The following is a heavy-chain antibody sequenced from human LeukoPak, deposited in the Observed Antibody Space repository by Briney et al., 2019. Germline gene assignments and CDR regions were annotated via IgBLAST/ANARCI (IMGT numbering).Heavy chain of an antibody. V-gene: IGHV1-3*01. CDR3: ARGTSGSGSYGYYGMDV. J-gene: IGHJ6*04. CDR1: GYTFTSYA. Sequence: GASVKVSCKASGYTFTSYAMHWVRQAPGQRLEWMGWINAGNGNTKYSQKFQGRVTITRDTSASTAYMELSSLRSEDTAAYYCARGTSGSGSYGYYGMDVWGKGTTVTVSS. D-gene: IGHD3-10*01. CDR2: INAGNGNT.